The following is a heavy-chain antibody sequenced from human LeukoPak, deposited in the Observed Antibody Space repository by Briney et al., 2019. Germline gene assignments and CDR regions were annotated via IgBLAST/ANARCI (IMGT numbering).Heavy chain of an antibody. CDR2: IYYSGST. CDR3: ASPRAGNYDILTGYYNMDFDY. CDR1: GGSISSSSYY. D-gene: IGHD3-9*01. Sequence: SETLSLTCTVSGGSISSSSYYWGWIRQPPGKGLEWIGSIYYSGSTYYNPSLKSRVTISVDTSKNQFSLKLSSVTAADTAVYYCASPRAGNYDILTGYYNMDFDYWGQGTLVTVSS. V-gene: IGHV4-39*01. J-gene: IGHJ4*02.